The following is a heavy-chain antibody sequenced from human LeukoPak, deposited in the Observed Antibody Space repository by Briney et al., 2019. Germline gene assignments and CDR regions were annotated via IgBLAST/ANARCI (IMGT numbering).Heavy chain of an antibody. V-gene: IGHV3-48*02. CDR1: GFAFSSHA. CDR3: ARVRNSAFDI. CDR2: ITSISSPI. J-gene: IGHJ3*02. D-gene: IGHD3-3*01. Sequence: GGSLRLSCAASGFAFSSHAMNWVRQAPGKGLEWISYITSISSPINYADSVKGRFTISRDNAKNSLYLQMNSLRDEDTAVYYCARVRNSAFDIWGQGTIVTVSS.